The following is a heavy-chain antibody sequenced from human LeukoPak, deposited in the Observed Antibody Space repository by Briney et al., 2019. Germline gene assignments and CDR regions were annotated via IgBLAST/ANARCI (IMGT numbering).Heavy chain of an antibody. D-gene: IGHD5-24*01. CDR3: ARTTRDGYNLEY. V-gene: IGHV4-38-2*02. CDR1: GYSISSGYY. Sequence: SETLSLTCTVSGYSISSGYYWDWIRQPPGKGLEWIGSIYHSGSTYYNPSLKSRVTISVDTSKNQFSLKLSSVTAADTAVYYCARTTRDGYNLEYWRQGTLVTVSS. J-gene: IGHJ4*02. CDR2: IYHSGST.